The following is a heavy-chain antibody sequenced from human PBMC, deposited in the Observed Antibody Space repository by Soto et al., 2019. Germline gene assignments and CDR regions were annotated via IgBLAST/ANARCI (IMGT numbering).Heavy chain of an antibody. Sequence: EASVKVSCKASGYTFTSYAMHCVRQAPGQMLEWMGWINAGNGNTKYSQKFQGRVTITRDTSASTAYMELSSLRSEDTAVYYCARVYYGSGSYYYYYGMDVWGQGTTVTVS. D-gene: IGHD3-10*01. CDR2: INAGNGNT. V-gene: IGHV1-3*01. CDR1: GYTFTSYA. J-gene: IGHJ6*02. CDR3: ARVYYGSGSYYYYYGMDV.